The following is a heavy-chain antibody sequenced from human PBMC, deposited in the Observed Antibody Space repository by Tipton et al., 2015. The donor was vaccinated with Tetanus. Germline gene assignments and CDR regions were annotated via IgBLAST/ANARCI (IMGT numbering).Heavy chain of an antibody. CDR1: GDSLVRGGYY. CDR3: ARDFGRNHNWFDP. V-gene: IGHV4-31*03. D-gene: IGHD3-10*01. CDR2: IYHTGAA. J-gene: IGHJ5*02. Sequence: TLSLTCTVSGDSLVRGGYYWTWIRHLPGKGLEWIGYIYHTGAAHYNPSLKSRVTLSVDMSKNQFFLKMISMTAADTAVYFCARDFGRNHNWFDPWGQGNPVTVSS.